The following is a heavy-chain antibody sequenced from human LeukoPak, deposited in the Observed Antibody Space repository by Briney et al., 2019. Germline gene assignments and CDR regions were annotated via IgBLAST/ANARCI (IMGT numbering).Heavy chain of an antibody. J-gene: IGHJ4*02. Sequence: GGSLRLSCAASGFKYFSNYPMSWVRQAPGKGLEWVSTISAGGDDTKYAVSVKGRFTISRDNSRDTLFLQMNSLSAEDTGVYFCARDILSGDYFGFWGQGTLVTVSS. CDR2: ISAGGDDT. CDR3: ARDILSGDYFGF. D-gene: IGHD3-9*01. V-gene: IGHV3-23*01. CDR1: GFKYFSNYP.